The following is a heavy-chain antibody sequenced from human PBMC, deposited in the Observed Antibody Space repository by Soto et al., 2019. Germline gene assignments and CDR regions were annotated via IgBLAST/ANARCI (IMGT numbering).Heavy chain of an antibody. CDR3: ARGPDDYSNHY. D-gene: IGHD4-4*01. Sequence: SETLSLTCTVSGGSISSSSYYWGWIRQPPGKGLEWIGSIYYSGSTYYNPSLKSRVTISVDTSKNQFSLKLSSVTAADTAVYYCARGPDDYSNHYWGQGTLVTVSS. J-gene: IGHJ4*02. CDR1: GGSISSSSYY. CDR2: IYYSGST. V-gene: IGHV4-39*01.